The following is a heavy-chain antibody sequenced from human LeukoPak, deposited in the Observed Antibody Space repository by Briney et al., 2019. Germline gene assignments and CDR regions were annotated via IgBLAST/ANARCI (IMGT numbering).Heavy chain of an antibody. J-gene: IGHJ4*02. CDR2: ISGSGGST. Sequence: GGSLRLSCAASGLTFSSYAMSWVRQAPGTGREWVSAISGSGGSTCYADDVKGRFTISRDNSKRALYLQMNSLRAEDTAVYYCAKLSGVAATLVYFDYWGQGTLVTVSS. V-gene: IGHV3-23*01. CDR1: GLTFSSYA. D-gene: IGHD2-15*01. CDR3: AKLSGVAATLVYFDY.